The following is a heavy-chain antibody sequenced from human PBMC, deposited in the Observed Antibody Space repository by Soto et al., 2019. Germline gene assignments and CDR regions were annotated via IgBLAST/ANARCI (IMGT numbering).Heavy chain of an antibody. J-gene: IGHJ4*02. D-gene: IGHD3-22*01. CDR2: ISIGSSTI. V-gene: IGHV3-48*02. CDR1: GFPFSSNC. CDR3: ARDWGVYDSDIRTHIPHLDS. Sequence: GSLRLSCEASGFPFSSNCMNLVRQAPGKGLELVSFISIGSSTINYADSVRGRFTISRDNAKNSLYLQMNSLRDEDTAVYYCARDWGVYDSDIRTHIPHLDSWGQGTLVTVSS.